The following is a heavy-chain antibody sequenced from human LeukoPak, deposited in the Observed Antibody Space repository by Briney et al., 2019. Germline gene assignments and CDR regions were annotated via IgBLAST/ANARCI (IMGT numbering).Heavy chain of an antibody. J-gene: IGHJ4*02. CDR2: SGTGGDT. CDR1: GSSTYSNYD. Sequence: GWLIRSCVAAGSSTYSNYDMYVRREPAKKRVWVSLVSGTGGDTYYADSVKGRFTISRENARNSLYLQMSSRRAEDTAVYYWASSPAYSSSWDAIVNWGQGTLVTVSS. V-gene: IGHV3-13*01. D-gene: IGHD6-13*01. CDR3: ASSPAYSSSWDAIVN.